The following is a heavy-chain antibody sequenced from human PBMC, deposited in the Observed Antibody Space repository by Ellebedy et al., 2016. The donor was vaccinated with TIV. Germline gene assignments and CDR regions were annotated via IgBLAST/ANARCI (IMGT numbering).Heavy chain of an antibody. CDR3: AKGGTSVYYYMDV. Sequence: GESLKISXAASGFTFSSYAMSWVRQAPGKGLEWVSAISGSGGSTYYADSVKGRFTISRDNSKNTLYLQMNSLRAEDTAVYYCAKGGTSVYYYMDVWGKGTTVTVSS. V-gene: IGHV3-23*01. CDR1: GFTFSSYA. CDR2: ISGSGGST. J-gene: IGHJ6*03. D-gene: IGHD3-16*01.